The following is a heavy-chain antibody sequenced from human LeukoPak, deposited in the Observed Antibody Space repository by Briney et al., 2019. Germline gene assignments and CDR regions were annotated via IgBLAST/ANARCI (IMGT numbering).Heavy chain of an antibody. CDR3: AHRGWLPNSSSWRPFEY. Sequence: SGPTLVKPTQTLTLTCTFSGFSLSTSGVGVGWIRQPPGKALEWLALIYWDDDKRYSPSLKSRLTITKDTSKNQVVLTMTNMDPVDTATYYCAHRGWLPNSSSWRPFEYWGQGTLVTVSS. J-gene: IGHJ4*02. CDR2: IYWDDDK. V-gene: IGHV2-5*02. CDR1: GFSLSTSGVG. D-gene: IGHD6-13*01.